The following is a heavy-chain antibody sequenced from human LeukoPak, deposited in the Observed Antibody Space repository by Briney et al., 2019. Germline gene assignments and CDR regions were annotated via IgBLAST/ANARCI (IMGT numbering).Heavy chain of an antibody. CDR3: SRESGPFCPFGH. CDR2: ISLAGRT. CDR1: GGSITTTNY. V-gene: IGHV4-4*02. J-gene: IGHJ4*02. Sequence: PSETLSLTCGVSGGSITTTNYWSWVRQPPGGGLEWIGEISLAGRTRYNPSLQSRVHISIDESKNHLYLNLASVTAADTAVYYCSRESGPFCPFGHWGQGTLVAVTS. D-gene: IGHD1-26*01.